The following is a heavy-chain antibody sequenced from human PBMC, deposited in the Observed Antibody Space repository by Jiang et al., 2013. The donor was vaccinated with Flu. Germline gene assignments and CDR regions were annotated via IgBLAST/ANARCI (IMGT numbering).Heavy chain of an antibody. J-gene: IGHJ4*02. CDR1: GYTFTGYY. CDR3: ARLGSGVVGAFDY. V-gene: IGHV1-2*02. D-gene: IGHD3-22*01. Sequence: VQLVESGAEVKKPGASVKVSCKASGYTFTGYYMHWVRQAPGQGLEWMGWINPNSGGTNYAQKFQGRVTMTKDTSISTAYMELSRLRSDDTAVYYCARLGSGVVGAFDYWGQGTLVTVSS. CDR2: INPNSGGT.